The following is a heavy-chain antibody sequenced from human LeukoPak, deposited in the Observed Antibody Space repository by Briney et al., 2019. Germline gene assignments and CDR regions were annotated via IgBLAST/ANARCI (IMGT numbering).Heavy chain of an antibody. J-gene: IGHJ4*02. D-gene: IGHD3-3*01. CDR3: ARGLLYDFWSGYSSDY. CDR2: ISAYNGNT. Sequence: GASVKVSCKASGYTFTNYGISWVRQAPGQGLEWMGWISAYNGNTNYAQKLQGRVTMTTDTSTSTAYMELSSLRSEDTAVYYCARGLLYDFWSGYSSDYWGQGTLVTVSS. CDR1: GYTFTNYG. V-gene: IGHV1-18*01.